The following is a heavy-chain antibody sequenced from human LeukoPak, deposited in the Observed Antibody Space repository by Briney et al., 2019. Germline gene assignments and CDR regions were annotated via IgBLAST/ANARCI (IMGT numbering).Heavy chain of an antibody. CDR1: GGSISSGSDY. D-gene: IGHD3-10*01. CDR2: IFYSGST. Sequence: SETLSLTCTVSGGSISSGSDYWCWIRQPPGKGLEWIASIFYSGSTYYNPSLKSRVTMSVDTSKNQFSLRLSSVTAADTAVYYCARGGESQFDYWGQGTLVTVSS. J-gene: IGHJ4*02. V-gene: IGHV4-39*07. CDR3: ARGGESQFDY.